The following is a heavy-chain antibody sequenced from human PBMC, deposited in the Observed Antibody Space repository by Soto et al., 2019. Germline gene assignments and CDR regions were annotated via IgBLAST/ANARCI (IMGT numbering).Heavy chain of an antibody. J-gene: IGHJ4*02. CDR1: GFTFSSYV. D-gene: IGHD4-17*01. V-gene: IGHV3-23*01. CDR3: AKEGRPSVTTRGYFDY. CDR2: ISASGGDT. Sequence: EVQLLESGGGLVQPGGSLRLSCAASGFTFSSYVMSWVRQAPGEGLEWVSTISASGGDTYYADSVKGRFTISRDTSKNTVYLQMNSLRAEDTAVYYCAKEGRPSVTTRGYFDYWGQGTLVTVSS.